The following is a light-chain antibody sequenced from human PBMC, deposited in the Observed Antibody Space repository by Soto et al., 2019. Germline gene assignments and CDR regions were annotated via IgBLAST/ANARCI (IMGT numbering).Light chain of an antibody. CDR1: SSDVGGYNY. CDR2: EVS. CDR3: SSSEGSNNLGV. V-gene: IGLV2-8*01. Sequence: QSALTQPPSASGSPGQSVTISCTGTSSDVGGYNYVSWYQQHPGKAPKLMIYEVSKRPSGVPDRFSGSKSGNTASLTVSGLQAEDEADYYCSSSEGSNNLGVFGGGTKLTVL. J-gene: IGLJ2*01.